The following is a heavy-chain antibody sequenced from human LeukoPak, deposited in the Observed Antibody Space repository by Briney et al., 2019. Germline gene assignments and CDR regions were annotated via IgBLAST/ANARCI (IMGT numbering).Heavy chain of an antibody. Sequence: GGSLRLSCGASGFTFSTYAMSWVRQAPGKGLEWVSGISGSGGSTYYADSVKGRFTISRDSSKNTLYLQMNSLRAEDTAVYYCANRESPRAFDIWGQGTMVTVSS. V-gene: IGHV3-23*01. D-gene: IGHD5-24*01. J-gene: IGHJ3*02. CDR1: GFTFSTYA. CDR3: ANRESPRAFDI. CDR2: ISGSGGST.